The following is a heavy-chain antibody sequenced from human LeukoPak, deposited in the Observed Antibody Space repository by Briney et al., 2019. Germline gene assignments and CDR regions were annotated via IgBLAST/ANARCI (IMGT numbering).Heavy chain of an antibody. D-gene: IGHD2-15*01. CDR1: GFTADVYA. Sequence: GGSLRLSCRDSGFTADVYAMHWVRHLPGKGPEWLAGFSLDTARVESADSVRGRFAVSRDSATKSLYLEMNNLRPEDTGLYYCGRDITPGGLDVWGQGTAVIVSS. CDR3: GRDITPGGLDV. CDR2: FSLDTARV. J-gene: IGHJ6*02. V-gene: IGHV3-9*02.